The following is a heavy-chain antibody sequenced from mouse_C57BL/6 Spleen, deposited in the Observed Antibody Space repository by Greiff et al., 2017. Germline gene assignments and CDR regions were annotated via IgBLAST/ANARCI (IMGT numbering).Heavy chain of an antibody. J-gene: IGHJ1*03. Sequence: QVQLKQSGAELVKPGASVKMSCKASGYTFTSYWITWVKQRPGQGLEWIGEIYPGSGSTNYNEKFKSKATLTVDTSSSTAYMQLSSLTSEDSAVYYCARSGNEGYCGWYFEVWGTGTTVTVSS. D-gene: IGHD2-3*01. CDR2: IYPGSGST. V-gene: IGHV1-55*01. CDR1: GYTFTSYW. CDR3: ARSGNEGYCGWYFEV.